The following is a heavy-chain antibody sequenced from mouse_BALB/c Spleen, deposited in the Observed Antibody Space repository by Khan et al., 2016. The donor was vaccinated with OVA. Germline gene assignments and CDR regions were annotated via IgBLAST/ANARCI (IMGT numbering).Heavy chain of an antibody. V-gene: IGHV9-2-1*01. CDR3: AKITTHYYKRDY. J-gene: IGHJ4*01. CDR2: INTETGEP. CDR1: GYTFTDHS. D-gene: IGHD2-4*01. Sequence: QIQLVQSGPELKKPGETVKISCKASGYTFTDHSMHWVMQAPGKGLKWMGWINTETGEPTYADDFKGRFAFSLETSASTAYLQINNLNNEDTTTYFCAKITTHYYKRDYWGQGTSVIVSS.